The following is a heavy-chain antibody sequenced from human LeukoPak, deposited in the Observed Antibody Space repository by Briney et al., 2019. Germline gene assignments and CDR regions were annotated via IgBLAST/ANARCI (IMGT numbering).Heavy chain of an antibody. CDR2: ISYDGSNK. D-gene: IGHD3-22*01. CDR1: GFTFSSYA. CDR3: ARNSLYYYDSSGYYWFDP. J-gene: IGHJ5*02. Sequence: GRSLRLSCAASGFTFSSYAMHWVRQAPGKGLEWVAAISYDGSNKYYADSVKGRFTISRDNSKNTLYLQMNSLRAEDTAVYYCARNSLYYYDSSGYYWFDPWGQGTLVTVSS. V-gene: IGHV3-30-3*01.